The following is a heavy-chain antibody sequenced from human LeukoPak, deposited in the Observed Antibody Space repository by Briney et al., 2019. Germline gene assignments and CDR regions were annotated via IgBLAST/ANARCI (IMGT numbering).Heavy chain of an antibody. J-gene: IGHJ4*02. CDR3: ARVSNSGSYNY. CDR1: GYSFTSHY. D-gene: IGHD1-26*01. Sequence: ASVKVSCKASGYSFTSHYMHWVRQAPGQGLEWMGLINPRGTSTIYAEKFQGRVTMTTDTSTSTAYMELRSLRSDDTAVYYCARVSNSGSYNYWGQGTLVTVSS. V-gene: IGHV1-46*01. CDR2: INPRGTST.